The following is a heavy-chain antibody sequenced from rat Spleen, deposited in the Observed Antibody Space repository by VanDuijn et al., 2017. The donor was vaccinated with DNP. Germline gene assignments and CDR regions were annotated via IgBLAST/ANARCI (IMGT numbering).Heavy chain of an antibody. J-gene: IGHJ1*01. CDR2: ISTSGGST. D-gene: IGHD1-4*01. CDR1: GFTFSNYG. V-gene: IGHV5-27*01. CDR3: TTRTTRVYPYYWYFDF. Sequence: EVQLVESGGGLVQPGRSLKLSCAASGFTFSNYGMAWVRQAPKKGLEWVATISTSGGSTYYRDSVKGRFTISRDNAKSTLYLQMDSLRSEDTATYYCTTRTTRVYPYYWYFDFWGPGTMVTVSS.